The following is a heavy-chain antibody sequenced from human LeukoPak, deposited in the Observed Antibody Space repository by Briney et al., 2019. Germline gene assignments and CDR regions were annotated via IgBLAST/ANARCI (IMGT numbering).Heavy chain of an antibody. Sequence: ASVKVSCKASGYTFTSYDINWVRQATGQGLEWMGWMNPNSGNTGYAQKFQGRVTMTRNTSISTAYMELSSLRSEDTAVYYCARSSAHYGGYGRGFLDYWGQGTLVTVSS. D-gene: IGHD4-17*01. V-gene: IGHV1-8*01. CDR2: MNPNSGNT. CDR3: ARSSAHYGGYGRGFLDY. J-gene: IGHJ4*02. CDR1: GYTFTSYD.